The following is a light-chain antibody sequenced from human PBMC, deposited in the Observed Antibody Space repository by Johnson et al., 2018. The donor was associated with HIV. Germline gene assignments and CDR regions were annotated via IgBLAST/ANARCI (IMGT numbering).Light chain of an antibody. CDR1: TSNIGKSY. CDR3: GTWDSSLRVGF. J-gene: IGLJ1*01. CDR2: DNN. V-gene: IGLV1-51*01. Sequence: QFELTQPPSVSAAPGQKVTISCSGSTSNIGKSYVSWYQQLPGTAPKLLIYDNNKRPSGIPDRFSGSKSGTSATLGITGLQTGDEADYYCGTWDSSLRVGFFGTGTKVTVL.